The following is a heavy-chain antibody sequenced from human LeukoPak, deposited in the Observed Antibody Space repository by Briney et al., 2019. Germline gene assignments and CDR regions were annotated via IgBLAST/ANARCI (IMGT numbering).Heavy chain of an antibody. V-gene: IGHV3-30*18. CDR3: ANSMEWLVY. D-gene: IGHD3-3*01. CDR1: GFTFSSYG. CDR2: ISYDGSNK. J-gene: IGHJ4*02. Sequence: GGSVRLSCAASGFTFSSYGMHWVRQAPGKGLEWVAVISYDGSNKYYADSVKGRFTISRDNSKNTLYLQMNSLRAEDTAVYYCANSMEWLVYWGQGTLVTVSS.